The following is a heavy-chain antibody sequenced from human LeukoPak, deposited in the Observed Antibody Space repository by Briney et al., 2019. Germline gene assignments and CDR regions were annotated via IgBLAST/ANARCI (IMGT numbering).Heavy chain of an antibody. J-gene: IGHJ4*02. CDR2: INHSGDT. D-gene: IGHD4-17*01. CDR3: TRMTTGHDY. Sequence: PLQTLSLTCAVSGVSFDDYYWAWVRETPGKGLEWIGEINHSGDTKDSPSLKSRVTLSIDTSKKQFSLNLRSVTVADAGIYCCTRMTTGHDYWGQGTLVSVSS. V-gene: IGHV4-34*01. CDR1: GVSFDDYY.